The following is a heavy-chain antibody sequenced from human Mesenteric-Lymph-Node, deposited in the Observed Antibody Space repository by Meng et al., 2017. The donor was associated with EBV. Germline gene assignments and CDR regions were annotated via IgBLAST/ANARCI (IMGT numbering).Heavy chain of an antibody. CDR3: ARGASTSWPVDY. Sequence: QVQLVQSGAEVKKPGASVKVSCKPSGYTFPDYYIHWVRQAPGQRLEWMGWINAGNGNTKYSEKFQGRVTITRDTFASTAYMELSSLRSEDTAVYYCARGASTSWPVDYWGHGTLVTVSS. CDR2: INAGNGNT. CDR1: GYTFPDYY. J-gene: IGHJ4*01. V-gene: IGHV1-3*01. D-gene: IGHD6-19*01.